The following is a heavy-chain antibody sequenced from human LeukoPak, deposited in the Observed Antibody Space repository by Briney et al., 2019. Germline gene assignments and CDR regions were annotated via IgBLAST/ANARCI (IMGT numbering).Heavy chain of an antibody. J-gene: IGHJ4*02. CDR3: AKEYGYTYGEFDY. CDR1: GFTFRTSG. Sequence: GPLRLSCAASGFTFRTSGMSWVRQAPGKGLEWVSAISGSGVSTYYADSVKGRFTISRDNSKNTLYLQMNSLRAEDTAVYYCAKEYGYTYGEFDYWGQGTLVTVSS. V-gene: IGHV3-23*01. D-gene: IGHD5-18*01. CDR2: ISGSGVST.